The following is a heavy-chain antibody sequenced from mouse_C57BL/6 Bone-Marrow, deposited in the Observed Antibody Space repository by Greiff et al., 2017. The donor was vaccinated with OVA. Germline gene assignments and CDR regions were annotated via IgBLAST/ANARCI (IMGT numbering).Heavy chain of an antibody. J-gene: IGHJ1*03. CDR2: INPYNGGT. D-gene: IGHD1-1*01. CDR3: AREEGIYYYARGYFDV. V-gene: IGHV1-19*01. CDR1: GYTFTDYY. Sequence: EVQLQQSGPVLVKPGASVKMSCKASGYTFTDYYMNWVKQSHGKSLEWIGVINPYNGGTSYNQKFKGKATLTVDKSSSPAYMELNSLTSEDSAVYYCAREEGIYYYARGYFDVWGTGTTVTVSS.